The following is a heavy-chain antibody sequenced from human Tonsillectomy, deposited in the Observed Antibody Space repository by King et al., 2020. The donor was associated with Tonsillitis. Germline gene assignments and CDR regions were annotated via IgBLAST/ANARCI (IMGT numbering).Heavy chain of an antibody. J-gene: IGHJ5*02. V-gene: IGHV3-30*02. CDR3: AIDPYYYETSGFYYAPILDWFDP. CDR2: IRYDGSNK. D-gene: IGHD3-22*01. CDR1: GFTFSSYD. Sequence: VQLVESGGGVVQPGGSLRLSCAASGFTFSSYDMHWVRQAPGKGLEWVAFIRYDGSNKYYADSVKGRFTISRDNSKNTLYLQMNSLRAEDTAVYYCAIDPYYYETSGFYYAPILDWFDPWGQGTLVTVSS.